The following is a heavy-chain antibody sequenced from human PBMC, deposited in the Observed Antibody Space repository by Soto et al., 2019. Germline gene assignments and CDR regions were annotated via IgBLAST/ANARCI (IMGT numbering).Heavy chain of an antibody. D-gene: IGHD3-22*01. Sequence: PGGSLRLSCAASGFTFTSYAMSWVRQAPGKGLEWVSTISGTGGSTYYPDSVKGRFTISRDNSKNTVYLQMNSLRAEDAAVYYWAKEMTSGYYLFDYCGQGTLVTVSS. CDR1: GFTFTSYA. V-gene: IGHV3-23*01. CDR2: ISGTGGST. J-gene: IGHJ4*02. CDR3: AKEMTSGYYLFDY.